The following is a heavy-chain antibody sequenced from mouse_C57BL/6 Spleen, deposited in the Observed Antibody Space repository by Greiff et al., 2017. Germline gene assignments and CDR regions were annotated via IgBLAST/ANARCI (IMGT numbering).Heavy chain of an antibody. CDR3: TRGYDYDGAWFAY. CDR2: IDPEDGDT. D-gene: IGHD2-4*01. V-gene: IGHV14-1*01. Sequence: VQLKQSGAELVRPGASVKLSCTASGFNIKDYYMHWVKQRPEQGLEWIGRIDPEDGDTEYAPKFQGKATMTADTSSNTAYLQLSSLTSEDTAVYYCTRGYDYDGAWFAYWGQGTLVTVSA. J-gene: IGHJ3*01. CDR1: GFNIKDYY.